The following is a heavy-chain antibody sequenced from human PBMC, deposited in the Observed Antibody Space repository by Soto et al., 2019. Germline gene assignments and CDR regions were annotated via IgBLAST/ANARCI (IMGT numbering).Heavy chain of an antibody. D-gene: IGHD3-22*01. Sequence: ASVKVSCKASGYTFTSYAMHWVRQAPGQGLEWMGRIIPIIGIINYAQKFQGRVTITADKFTGTAYMELTRLRSDDTAVYYCAGDPDSHYNDSHASSYPWGQGTLVTV. V-gene: IGHV1-69*04. J-gene: IGHJ5*02. CDR3: AGDPDSHYNDSHASSYP. CDR2: IIPIIGII. CDR1: GYTFTSYA.